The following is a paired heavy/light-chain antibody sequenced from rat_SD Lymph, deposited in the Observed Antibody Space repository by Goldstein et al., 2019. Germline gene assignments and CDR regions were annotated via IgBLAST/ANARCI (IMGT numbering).Heavy chain of an antibody. J-gene: IGHJ3*01. D-gene: IGHD5-1*01. CDR1: GFTFSTAW. Sequence: EVQVLESGGGLVQPGNSLKLSCATSGFTFSTAWMYWYRQFPEKRLEWVARIKAKSNNYATDYTESVKGRFTISRDDSKSSIYLQMNNLKEEDTAIYYCAWLTGPLAYWGQGTLVTVSS. CDR3: AWLTGPLAY. CDR2: IKAKSNNYAT. V-gene: IGHV6-6*01.
Light chain of an antibody. CDR3: QQSYSSLYT. CDR2: YAS. CDR1: QSISTS. Sequence: NIVLTQSPATLSVTPGESVSLSCRASQSISTSIHWYQQKSNESPRLLIKYASQSISGIPSRFSGSGSGTDFTLSINRVESEDFSIYYCQQSYSSLYTFGSGTKLEIK. J-gene: IGKJ5*01. V-gene: IGKV5S10*01.